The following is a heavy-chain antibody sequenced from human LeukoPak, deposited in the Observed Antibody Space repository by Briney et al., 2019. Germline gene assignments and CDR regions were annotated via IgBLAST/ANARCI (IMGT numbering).Heavy chain of an antibody. D-gene: IGHD3-22*01. V-gene: IGHV3-74*01. CDR3: AREDSSGVY. CDR1: GFTFSSNW. J-gene: IGHJ4*02. CDR2: INSDGSST. Sequence: GGSLRLSCAASGFTFSSNWMHWVRQAPGKGLVWVPRINSDGSSTSYADSVKGRFTSSRDNAKNTLDLQMNILRAEDTAVYYCAREDSSGVYWGQGTLVTVSS.